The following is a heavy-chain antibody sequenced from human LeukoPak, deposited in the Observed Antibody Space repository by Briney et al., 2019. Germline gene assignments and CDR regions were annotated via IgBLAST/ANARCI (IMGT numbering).Heavy chain of an antibody. CDR2: ISVYNGDT. CDR3: ARSVPSDY. J-gene: IGHJ4*02. CDR1: GYAFTSFG. V-gene: IGHV1-18*01. Sequence: ASVKLSCKTSGYAFTSFGIRWVRQAPGQGLEWMGWISVYNGDTNFAQKFQGRVTMTTDTSTSTVYMELGNLRSDDTAVYYCARSVPSDYWGQGTLVTVSS.